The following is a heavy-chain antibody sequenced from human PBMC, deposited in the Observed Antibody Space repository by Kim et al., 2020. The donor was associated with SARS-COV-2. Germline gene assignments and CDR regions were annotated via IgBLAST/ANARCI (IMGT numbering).Heavy chain of an antibody. Sequence: TSYAPKFQGRVTMTEDTSTDTAYMELSSLRSEGTAVYYCATPDAADAFDIWGQGTMVTVSS. V-gene: IGHV1-24*01. CDR2: T. J-gene: IGHJ3*02. D-gene: IGHD6-25*01. CDR3: ATPDAADAFDI.